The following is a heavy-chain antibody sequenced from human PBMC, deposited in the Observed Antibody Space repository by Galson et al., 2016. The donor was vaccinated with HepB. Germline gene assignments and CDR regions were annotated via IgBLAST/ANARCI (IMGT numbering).Heavy chain of an antibody. J-gene: IGHJ4*02. D-gene: IGHD3-3*01. V-gene: IGHV3-64D*06. CDR2: ISSNVGTT. CDR3: VKGSRLRFLEWSWGYFDY. Sequence: SLRLSCAASGFTFSTYPMHWVRQAPGKGLEYVAAISSNVGTTYYADSVKGRFTITRDNSKNTLYLQMSSLRAEDSAVYYCVKGSRLRFLEWSWGYFDYWGQGTPVTVSS. CDR1: GFTFSTYP.